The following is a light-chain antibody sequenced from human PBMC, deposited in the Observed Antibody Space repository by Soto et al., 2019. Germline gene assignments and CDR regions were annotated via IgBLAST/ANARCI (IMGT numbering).Light chain of an antibody. CDR1: QSLLDSDDGNTY. Sequence: DIVMTQTPLSLPVTPGEPASISCRSSQSLLDSDDGNTYLDGYLQKPGQSPQLLIYTVSYRASGVPDRFSGRGSGTDFTLKISRVEAEDVGVYYCMQRIEFPSYTFGQGTKLEIK. V-gene: IGKV2-40*01. CDR2: TVS. J-gene: IGKJ2*01. CDR3: MQRIEFPSYT.